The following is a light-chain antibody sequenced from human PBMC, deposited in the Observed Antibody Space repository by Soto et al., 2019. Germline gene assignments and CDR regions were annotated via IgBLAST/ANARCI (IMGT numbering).Light chain of an antibody. J-gene: IGKJ1*01. Sequence: EIVLTQSPGTLSLSPGERATLSCRASQSVSSSYLAWYQQKPGQAPRLLIYGASSRATGIPDRFSGSGSGTDFTLTISRLEPEEFAVYYCQHYGSSLWTFGQGTEVESK. CDR2: GAS. V-gene: IGKV3-20*01. CDR3: QHYGSSLWT. CDR1: QSVSSSY.